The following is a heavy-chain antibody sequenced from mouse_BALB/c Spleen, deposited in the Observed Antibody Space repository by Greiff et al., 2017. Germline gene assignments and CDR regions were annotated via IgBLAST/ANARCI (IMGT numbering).Heavy chain of an antibody. CDR3: ARGLRRGAWFAY. CDR2: IDPENGNT. V-gene: IGHV14-1*02. J-gene: IGHJ3*01. CDR1: GFNIKDYY. Sequence: EVQLQQSGAELVRPGALVKLSCKASGFNIKDYYMHWVKQRPEQGLEWIGWIDPENGNTIYVPKFQGKASITADTSSNTAYLQLSSLTSEDTAVYYCARGLRRGAWFAYWGQGTLVTVSA. D-gene: IGHD2-4*01.